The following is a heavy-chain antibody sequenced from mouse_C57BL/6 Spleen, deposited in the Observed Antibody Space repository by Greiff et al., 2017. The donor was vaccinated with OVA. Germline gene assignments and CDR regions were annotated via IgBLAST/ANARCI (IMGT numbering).Heavy chain of an antibody. V-gene: IGHV5-9*01. CDR3: ARPDYYGSSYVWYFDV. J-gene: IGHJ1*03. CDR2: ISGGGGNT. Sequence: EVMLVESGGGLVKPGGSLKLSCAASGFTFSSYTMSWVRQTPEKRLEWVATISGGGGNTYYPDSVKGRFTISRDNAKNTLYLQMSSLRSEDTALYYCARPDYYGSSYVWYFDVWGTGTTVTVSS. D-gene: IGHD1-1*01. CDR1: GFTFSSYT.